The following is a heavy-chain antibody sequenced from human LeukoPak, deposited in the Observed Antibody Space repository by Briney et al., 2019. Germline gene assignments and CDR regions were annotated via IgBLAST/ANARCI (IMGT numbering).Heavy chain of an antibody. J-gene: IGHJ4*02. D-gene: IGHD6-6*01. CDR3: ARDSSQLATDY. CDR1: GYTFTSYY. V-gene: IGHV1-46*01. Sequence: ASVKVSCKASGYTFTSYYMHWVRQAPGQGLEWMGIINPSGGSASYAQKFQGRVTMTRDTSTSTIYMELSSLRSEDTAVYYCARDSSQLATDYWGQGTLVTVSS. CDR2: INPSGGSA.